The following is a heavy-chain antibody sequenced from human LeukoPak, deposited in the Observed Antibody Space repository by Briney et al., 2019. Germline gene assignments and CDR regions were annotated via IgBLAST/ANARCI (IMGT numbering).Heavy chain of an antibody. D-gene: IGHD6-13*01. CDR3: ARHGGYSSPYLH. CDR1: GGSISNYY. J-gene: IGHJ1*01. Sequence: PSETLSLTCTVSGGSISNYYSSWIRQPPGKGLECIGYIYYSGSTNYNPSLKSRVTISVDTSKNQFSLKLSSVTATDTAVYYCARHGGYSSPYLHWCQGTLVTVSS. CDR2: IYYSGST. V-gene: IGHV4-59*08.